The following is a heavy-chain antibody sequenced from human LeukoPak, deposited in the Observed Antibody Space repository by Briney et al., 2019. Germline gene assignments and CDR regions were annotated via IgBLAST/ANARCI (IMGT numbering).Heavy chain of an antibody. J-gene: IGHJ4*02. D-gene: IGHD1-26*01. CDR1: GGSISSYY. V-gene: IGHV4-59*08. Sequence: SETLSLTCSVSGGSISSYYWSWIRQPPRKGLEWIGYIYYSGSANYNPSLKSRVTISIDTSKNHFSLKVSSVTAADTAVYYCARHGGSYSFDSWGQGTLVTVSS. CDR3: ARHGGSYSFDS. CDR2: IYYSGSA.